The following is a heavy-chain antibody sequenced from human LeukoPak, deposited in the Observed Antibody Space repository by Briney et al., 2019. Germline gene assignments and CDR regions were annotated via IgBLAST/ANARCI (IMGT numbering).Heavy chain of an antibody. D-gene: IGHD5-18*01. Sequence: GGSLRLSCVGSGFRFSSYDMNWVRQAPGRGLEWLSYLTRTSSATWYADSVKGRFTIFRDNAKSSLYLQMNSLRVEDTAVYYCATGGSEYRSDWFDSWGQGALVNVAS. J-gene: IGHJ5*01. V-gene: IGHV3-48*01. CDR1: GFRFSSYD. CDR3: ATGGSEYRSDWFDS. CDR2: LTRTSSAT.